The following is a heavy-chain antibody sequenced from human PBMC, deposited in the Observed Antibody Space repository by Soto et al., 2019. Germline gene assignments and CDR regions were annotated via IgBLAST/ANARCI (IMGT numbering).Heavy chain of an antibody. V-gene: IGHV4-39*01. Sequence: PPGTLCLTCAISGGSLSGSYYYWGRLRQSPGQGWEWIRSPPYTGLTSYNPSLESRVSVSVDTSKNQFSLKVSGVSAAETTVYYCATSQKGYNWNYLDHWGQGALVPCSS. CDR2: PPYTGLT. D-gene: IGHD1-20*01. J-gene: IGHJ4*02. CDR1: GGSLSGSYYY. CDR3: ATSQKGYNWNYLDH.